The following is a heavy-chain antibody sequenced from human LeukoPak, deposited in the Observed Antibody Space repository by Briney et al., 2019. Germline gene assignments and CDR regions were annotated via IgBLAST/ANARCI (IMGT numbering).Heavy chain of an antibody. CDR1: GGSISSSSYY. V-gene: IGHV4-39*01. J-gene: IGHJ5*02. CDR3: ARKGGAGPFNWFDP. Sequence: SETLSLTCTVSGGSISSSSYYWGWIRQPPGKGLEWIGSIYYSGSTYYNPSLKSRVTISVDTSKNQFSLKLSSVTAADTAVYYCARKGGAGPFNWFDPWGQGTLVTVSS. D-gene: IGHD6-19*01. CDR2: IYYSGST.